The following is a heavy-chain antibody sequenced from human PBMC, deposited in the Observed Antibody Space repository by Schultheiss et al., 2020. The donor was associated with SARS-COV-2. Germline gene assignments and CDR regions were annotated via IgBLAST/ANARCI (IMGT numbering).Heavy chain of an antibody. D-gene: IGHD1-26*01. CDR1: GFTFSSYD. V-gene: IGHV3-13*01. CDR3: ARVTGWELLHWFDP. J-gene: IGHJ5*02. CDR2: IGTAGDT. Sequence: GESLKISCAASGFTFSSYDMHWVRQATGKGLEWVSAIGTAGDTYYPGSVKGRFTISRDNAKNSLYLQMNSLRAEDTAVYYCARVTGWELLHWFDPWGQGTLVTVSS.